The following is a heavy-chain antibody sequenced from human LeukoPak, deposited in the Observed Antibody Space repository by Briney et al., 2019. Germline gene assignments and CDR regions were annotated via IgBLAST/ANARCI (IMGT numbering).Heavy chain of an antibody. V-gene: IGHV1-18*01. Sequence: VASVKVSCKASGYTFTSYGISWVRQAPGQGLEWMGWISAYNGNTNYAQKLQGRVTMTTDTSTSTAYMELRSLRSDDTAVYYCARVPAAIVWSWFDPWGQGTLVTVSS. CDR1: GYTFTSYG. J-gene: IGHJ5*02. D-gene: IGHD2-2*02. CDR3: ARVPAAIVWSWFDP. CDR2: ISAYNGNT.